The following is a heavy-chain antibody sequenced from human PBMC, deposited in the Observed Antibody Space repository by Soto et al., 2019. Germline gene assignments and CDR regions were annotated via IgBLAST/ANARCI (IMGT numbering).Heavy chain of an antibody. J-gene: IGHJ1*01. D-gene: IGHD5-12*01. V-gene: IGHV1-69*01. CDR3: AREASGYDF. CDR1: GGNFSSFG. Sequence: GXSVKDSCKASGGNFSSFGIGWERQAPGQGLEWMGGINPVFGRPNYAQRFRGRLTITADESPKTSYMELIDLPSQGTAVYYSAREASGYDFWGQGTQVTVSS. CDR2: INPVFGRP.